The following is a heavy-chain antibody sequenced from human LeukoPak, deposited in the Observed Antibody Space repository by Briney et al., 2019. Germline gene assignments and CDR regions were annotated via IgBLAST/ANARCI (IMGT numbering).Heavy chain of an antibody. CDR2: IYYSGST. CDR1: GGSISSYY. D-gene: IGHD3/OR15-3a*01. Sequence: SETLSLTCTVSGGSISSYYWSWIRQPPGKGLEWIGYIYYSGSTNYNPSLKSRVTISVDRSKNQFSLKLSSVTAADTAVYYCARVSGGTGPANWFDPWGQGTLVTVSS. J-gene: IGHJ5*02. CDR3: ARVSGGTGPANWFDP. V-gene: IGHV4-59*12.